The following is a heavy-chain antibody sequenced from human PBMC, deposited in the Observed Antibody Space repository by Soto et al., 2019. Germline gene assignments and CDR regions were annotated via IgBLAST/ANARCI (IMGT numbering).Heavy chain of an antibody. V-gene: IGHV1-3*01. J-gene: IGHJ5*02. CDR1: GYTFTSYS. CDR2: INAGNGNT. Sequence: GASVKVSCKASGYTFTSYSMHWVRQAPGQRLEWMGWINAGNGNTKYSQKFQGRVTITRDTSASTAYMELSSLRSEDTAVYYCARGVITGTILNWFDPWGQGTLVTVSS. D-gene: IGHD1-7*01. CDR3: ARGVITGTILNWFDP.